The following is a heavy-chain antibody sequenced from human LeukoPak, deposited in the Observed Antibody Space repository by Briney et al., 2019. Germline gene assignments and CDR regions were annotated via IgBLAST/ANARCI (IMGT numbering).Heavy chain of an antibody. CDR2: IKSKTDGGTT. CDR1: GFTFSNAW. CDR3: TTTGSYFDWLFSGSFDY. J-gene: IGHJ4*02. D-gene: IGHD3-9*01. V-gene: IGHV3-15*01. Sequence: GGSLRLSCAASGFTFSNAWVSWVRQAPGKGLEWVGRIKSKTDGGTTDYAAPVKGRFTISRDDSKNTLYLQMNSLKTEDTAVYYCTTTGSYFDWLFSGSFDYWGQGTLVTVSS.